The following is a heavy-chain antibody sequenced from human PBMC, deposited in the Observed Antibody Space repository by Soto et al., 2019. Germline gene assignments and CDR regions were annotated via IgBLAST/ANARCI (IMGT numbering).Heavy chain of an antibody. Sequence: GGSLRLSCAASGFTFSSYAMSWVRQAPGKGLEWVSAISGSGGSTYYADSMKGRFTISRDNSKNTLYLQMNSLRAEDTAVYYCANPSREWLATAFDYWGQGTLVTVSS. V-gene: IGHV3-23*01. CDR2: ISGSGGST. CDR1: GFTFSSYA. D-gene: IGHD6-19*01. J-gene: IGHJ4*02. CDR3: ANPSREWLATAFDY.